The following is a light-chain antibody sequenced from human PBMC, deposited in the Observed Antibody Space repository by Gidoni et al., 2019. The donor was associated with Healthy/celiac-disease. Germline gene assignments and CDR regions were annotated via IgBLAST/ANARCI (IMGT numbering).Light chain of an antibody. J-gene: IGKJ1*01. Sequence: DIQMTQSPSTLSASVGDRVTITCRASQSISSWLAWYQQKPGKAPKLLIYDASSLERGVQARFSGSGSGTEFTLTISSLQPDDFATYYCQQYNSYWTFGQGTKVEIK. CDR3: QQYNSYWT. CDR1: QSISSW. CDR2: DAS. V-gene: IGKV1-5*01.